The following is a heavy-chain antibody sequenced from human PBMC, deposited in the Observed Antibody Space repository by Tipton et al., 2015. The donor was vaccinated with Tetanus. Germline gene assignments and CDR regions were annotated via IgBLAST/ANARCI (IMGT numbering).Heavy chain of an antibody. J-gene: IGHJ5*01. CDR2: ISPGGTTI. CDR3: ARDAYGSGSYFDF. V-gene: IGHV3-11*01. CDR1: RFTFGDFY. D-gene: IGHD3-10*01. Sequence: SLRLSCAASRFTFGDFYMALIRQAPGKGLEYVSYISPGGTTINYIDSVKGRFTISRDNTNNLMFLQLSALRAEDTAVYFCARDAYGSGSYFDFWGLGTRVTVSS.